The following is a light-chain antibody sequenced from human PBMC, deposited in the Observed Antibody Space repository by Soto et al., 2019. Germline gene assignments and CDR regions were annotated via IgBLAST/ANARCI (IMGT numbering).Light chain of an antibody. V-gene: IGLV2-14*01. CDR1: NSDVGGYNY. CDR2: EVS. J-gene: IGLJ1*01. Sequence: QSALTQPASVSGSPGQSITISCTGTNSDVGGYNYVSWYQQHPGKAPKLMIYEVSNRPPGVSNRFSGSKSGNTASLTISGLQAEDEADYYCCSYTSSSTYVFGTGTKVTVL. CDR3: CSYTSSSTYV.